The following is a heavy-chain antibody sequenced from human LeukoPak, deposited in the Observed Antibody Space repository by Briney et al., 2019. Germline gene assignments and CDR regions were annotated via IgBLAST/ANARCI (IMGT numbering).Heavy chain of an antibody. Sequence: QPGRSLRLSCAASGFIFSSYGIHWVRQALGKGLEWVAVIWYDGSNRYYADSLKGRLTISRDNSKNTLYLQMNNLRAEDTAVYYCARDHSGTYGNVLDYWGQGTLSPSPQ. CDR2: IWYDGSNR. D-gene: IGHD3-10*01. J-gene: IGHJ4*02. CDR3: ARDHSGTYGNVLDY. CDR1: GFIFSSYG. V-gene: IGHV3-33*01.